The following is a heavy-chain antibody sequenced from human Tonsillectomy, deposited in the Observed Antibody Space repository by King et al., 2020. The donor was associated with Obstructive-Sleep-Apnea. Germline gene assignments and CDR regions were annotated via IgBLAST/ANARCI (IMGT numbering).Heavy chain of an antibody. D-gene: IGHD4/OR15-4a*01. CDR2: IYYSGST. J-gene: IGHJ4*02. CDR1: GGSISSGGYY. V-gene: IGHV4-31*03. CDR3: ARERRGHDYLDRLGPHDY. Sequence: QLQESGPGLVKPSQTLSLTCTVSGGSISSGGYYWSWIRQHPGKGLEWIGYIYYSGSTYYNPSLKSRVTISVDTSKNQFSLKLSSVTAADTAVYYCARERRGHDYLDRLGPHDYWGQGTLVTVSS.